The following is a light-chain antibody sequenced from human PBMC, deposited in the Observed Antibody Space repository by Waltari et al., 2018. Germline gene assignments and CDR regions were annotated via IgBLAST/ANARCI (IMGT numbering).Light chain of an antibody. V-gene: IGLV2-18*02. Sequence: QSALTQPPSVSGSPGQSVTISCTGTSSDVGSYNRVSWYQQSPGTAPKLILYEVINRPSGVPDRFSGSKSGNTASLTISGLQAEDEADYYCSSYRMSSTLGVLGGGTKLTVL. J-gene: IGLJ2*01. CDR1: SSDVGSYNR. CDR3: SSYRMSSTLGV. CDR2: EVI.